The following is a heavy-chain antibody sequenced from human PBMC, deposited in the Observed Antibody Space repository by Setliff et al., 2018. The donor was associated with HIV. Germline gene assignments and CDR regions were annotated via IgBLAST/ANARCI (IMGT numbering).Heavy chain of an antibody. Sequence: ASVKVSCKASGYTFTGYYMHWVRQAPGQGLEWMGWINPNSGGTNYAQKFQGRVTMTRDTSISTAYMELSRLRSDDTAVYYCARSGYSSSWYLYYYYYYCMDVWGQGSTVTVSS. D-gene: IGHD6-13*01. CDR2: INPNSGGT. J-gene: IGHJ6*02. CDR3: ARSGYSSSWYLYYYYYYCMDV. CDR1: GYTFTGYY. V-gene: IGHV1-2*02.